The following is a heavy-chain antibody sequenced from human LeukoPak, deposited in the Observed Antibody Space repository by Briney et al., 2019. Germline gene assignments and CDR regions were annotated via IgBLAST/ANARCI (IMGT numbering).Heavy chain of an antibody. CDR2: IDRDGSEI. D-gene: IGHD6-13*01. Sequence: PGGSLRLSCAASGFTISDHFMHWVRQGPRKGLMWVSRIDRDGSEINYADSVKGRFTISRDNAKNTLYLQMKSLRDEDTAIYYCARHIRAAAFDPWGQGTLVTVSS. V-gene: IGHV3-74*01. CDR1: GFTISDHF. J-gene: IGHJ5*02. CDR3: ARHIRAAAFDP.